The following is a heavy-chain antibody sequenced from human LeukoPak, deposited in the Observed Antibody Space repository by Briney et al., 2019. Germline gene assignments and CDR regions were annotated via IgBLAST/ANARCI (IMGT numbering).Heavy chain of an antibody. Sequence: PGGSLRLSCAASGFIYNNYAMSWVRQAPGKGLEWVSYISSSSSTIYYADSVKGRFTISRDNAKNSLYLQMNSLRAEDTAVYYCARRGGSGSRYYMDVWGRGTTVTVSS. D-gene: IGHD3-10*01. CDR2: ISSSSSTI. CDR3: ARRGGSGSRYYMDV. V-gene: IGHV3-48*01. J-gene: IGHJ6*03. CDR1: GFIYNNYA.